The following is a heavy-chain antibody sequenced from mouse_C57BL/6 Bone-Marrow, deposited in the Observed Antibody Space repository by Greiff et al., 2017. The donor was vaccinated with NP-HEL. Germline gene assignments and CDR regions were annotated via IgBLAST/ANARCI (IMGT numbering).Heavy chain of an antibody. CDR2: INYDGSST. J-gene: IGHJ1*03. D-gene: IGHD1-1*01. CDR1: GFTFSDYY. V-gene: IGHV5-16*01. CDR3: ARDGHYYGSSYYWYFDV. Sequence: KLVESEGGLVQPGSSMKLSCTASGFTFSDYYMAWVRQVPEKGLEWVANINYDGSSTYYLDSLKSRFIISRDNAKNILYLQMSSLKSEDTATYYCARDGHYYGSSYYWYFDVWGTGTTVTVSS.